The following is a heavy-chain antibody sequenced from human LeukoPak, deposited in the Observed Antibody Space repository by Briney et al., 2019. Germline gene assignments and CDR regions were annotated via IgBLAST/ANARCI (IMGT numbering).Heavy chain of an antibody. J-gene: IGHJ4*02. Sequence: SETLSLTCTVSGDSISSTSFYWGWIRQPPGKGLEWIASIYYSGSTHYQSSLKSRLTISVDTSKNQFSLKLSSVTAADTAVYYCAREGVSTETTYSDFWGQGTPVTVSS. CDR2: IYYSGST. CDR3: AREGVSTETTYSDF. CDR1: GDSISSTSFY. V-gene: IGHV4-39*02. D-gene: IGHD4-17*01.